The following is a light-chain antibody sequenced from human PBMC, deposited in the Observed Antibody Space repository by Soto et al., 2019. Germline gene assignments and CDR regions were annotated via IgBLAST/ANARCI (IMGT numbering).Light chain of an antibody. CDR1: QSVSSN. V-gene: IGKV3-15*01. CDR2: GAS. J-gene: IGKJ4*01. Sequence: EEVMTQSPATLSVSPGERATLSCRASQSVSSNLAWYQQKPGQAPRLLIYGASTRATGIPARFSGSGSGIEFTLTISSLQSEDFAIYYCQQYNNWPPLTFGGGTNVDIK. CDR3: QQYNNWPPLT.